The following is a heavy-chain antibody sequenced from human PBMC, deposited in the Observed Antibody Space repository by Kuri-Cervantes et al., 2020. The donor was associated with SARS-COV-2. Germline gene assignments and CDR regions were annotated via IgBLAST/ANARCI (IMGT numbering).Heavy chain of an antibody. CDR3: AKSGLYTSNWNLFDH. CDR2: ISGGGYST. CDR1: GYSISSFA. J-gene: IGHJ4*02. D-gene: IGHD6-13*01. Sequence: GESMKITCAASGYSISSFALSCVRQAPGKGLEWVSSISGGGYSTYYADSVKGRFTISRDTSQKTLYLQMNSPRADDTVLYYCAKSGLYTSNWNLFDHWDQGTLVTVSS. V-gene: IGHV3-23*01.